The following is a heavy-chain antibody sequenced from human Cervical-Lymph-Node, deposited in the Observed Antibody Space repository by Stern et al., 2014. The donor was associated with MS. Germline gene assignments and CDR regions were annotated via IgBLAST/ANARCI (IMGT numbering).Heavy chain of an antibody. V-gene: IGHV3-9*01. CDR2: ISWNGGSL. J-gene: IGHJ4*02. D-gene: IGHD3-10*01. CDR1: GFTFDDYA. Sequence: QLVESGGGLVQTGRSLRLSCAASGFTFDDYAMHWVRQAPGKGLEWVSGISWNGGSLDYADSVKGRFTISRDSAKRSLYLQMNSLRPEDTALYYCAKDGYGSGSTPYFDYWGQGTLVTVSS. CDR3: AKDGYGSGSTPYFDY.